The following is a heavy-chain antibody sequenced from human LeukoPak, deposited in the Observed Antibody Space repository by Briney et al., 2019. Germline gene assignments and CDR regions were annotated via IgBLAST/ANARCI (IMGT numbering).Heavy chain of an antibody. D-gene: IGHD5-12*01. J-gene: IGHJ4*02. CDR2: ISTNGVYI. Sequence: GGSLRLSCSASGFTFTTYAMHWVRQAPGKGLEYVSAISTNGVYIYYADSVKGRFTISRDNAKNSLYLQMNSLRAEDTAVYYCARVDIVAHSFDYWGQGTLVTVSS. CDR1: GFTFTTYA. V-gene: IGHV3-64*04. CDR3: ARVDIVAHSFDY.